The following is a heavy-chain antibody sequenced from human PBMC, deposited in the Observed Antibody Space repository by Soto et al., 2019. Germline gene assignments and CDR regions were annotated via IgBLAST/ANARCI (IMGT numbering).Heavy chain of an antibody. CDR2: IYYSGST. D-gene: IGHD3-9*01. CDR1: GGSISSYY. V-gene: IGHV4-59*08. CDR3: ARQGYYYILPGYPLAFDY. Sequence: SETLSLTCTVSGGSISSYYWSWIRQPPGKGLEWIGYIYYSGSTNYNPSLKSRVTISVDTSKNQFSLKLSSVTAADTAVYYCARQGYYYILPGYPLAFDYRGPGPLVTVSS. J-gene: IGHJ4*02.